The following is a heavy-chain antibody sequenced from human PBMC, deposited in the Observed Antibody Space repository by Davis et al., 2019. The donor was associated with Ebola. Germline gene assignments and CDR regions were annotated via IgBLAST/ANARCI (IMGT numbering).Heavy chain of an antibody. CDR1: GYTFTSYG. CDR2: ISAYNGNT. V-gene: IGHV1-18*01. Sequence: ASVKVSCKASGYTFTSYGISWVRQAPGQGLEWMGWISAYNGNTNYAQKLQGRVTMTRNTSISTAYMELSSLRSEDTAVYYCARGVGGYCSGGSCYWPGTFDIWGQGTMVTVSS. J-gene: IGHJ3*02. CDR3: ARGVGGYCSGGSCYWPGTFDI. D-gene: IGHD2-15*01.